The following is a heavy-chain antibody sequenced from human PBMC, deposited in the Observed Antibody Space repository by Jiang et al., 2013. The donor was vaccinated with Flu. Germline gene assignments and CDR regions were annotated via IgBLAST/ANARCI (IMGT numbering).Heavy chain of an antibody. D-gene: IGHD4-23*01. CDR3: TRGGHGGGVADFDY. V-gene: IGHV6-1*01. CDR1: GDSVSRNTAS. CDR2: TYYRSKWCD. J-gene: IGHJ4*02. Sequence: QTLSLTRGISGDSVSRNTASWNWIRQSPSRGLEWLGRTYYRSKWCDDSAVSVKSRITINADASKNQFSLQLNSVTPEDTAVYYCTRGGHGGGVADFDYWGQGTLVTVSS.